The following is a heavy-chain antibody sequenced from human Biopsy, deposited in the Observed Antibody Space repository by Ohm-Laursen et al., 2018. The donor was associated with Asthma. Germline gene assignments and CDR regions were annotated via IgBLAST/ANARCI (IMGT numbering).Heavy chain of an antibody. CDR3: ARGDSSNWSHYYFDY. J-gene: IGHJ4*02. D-gene: IGHD3-22*01. CDR2: IYSGGTS. Sequence: SLRLSCAASGFAVSRDHMFWVRQAPGKGLEWVSVIYSGGTSHTADSVRGRFTISRDYSKNTLYLQMHSLRAEDTAVYYCARGDSSNWSHYYFDYWGQGTLVAVSS. CDR1: GFAVSRDH. V-gene: IGHV3-53*01.